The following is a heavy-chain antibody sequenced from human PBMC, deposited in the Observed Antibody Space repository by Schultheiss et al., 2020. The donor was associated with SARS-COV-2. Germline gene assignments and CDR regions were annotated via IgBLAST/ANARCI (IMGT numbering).Heavy chain of an antibody. CDR2: ITSNGGST. CDR1: GFTFSSFA. Sequence: GGSLRLSCSASGFTFSSFAMHWVRQAPGKGLEYVSAITSNGGSTYYADSVKGRFTISRDNSKNTLYLQMSSLRADDTAVYYCVKATTIAAALGYWGQGTLVTVSS. CDR3: VKATTIAAALGY. V-gene: IGHV3-64D*06. D-gene: IGHD6-13*01. J-gene: IGHJ4*02.